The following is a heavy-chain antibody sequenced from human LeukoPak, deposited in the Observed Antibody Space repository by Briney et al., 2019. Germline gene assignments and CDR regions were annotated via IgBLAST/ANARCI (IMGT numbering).Heavy chain of an antibody. V-gene: IGHV4-34*01. Sequence: SETLSLTCAVYGGSFSNYYWCWIRQSPGKGLEWIGEINDSGTINYNPSLMSRVTISVDKSKNQFYLKLSSVTAADTAVYYCARRWNYGRNYYIDVWGKGATVSVSS. CDR2: INDSGTI. D-gene: IGHD1-7*01. CDR1: GGSFSNYY. J-gene: IGHJ6*03. CDR3: ARRWNYGRNYYIDV.